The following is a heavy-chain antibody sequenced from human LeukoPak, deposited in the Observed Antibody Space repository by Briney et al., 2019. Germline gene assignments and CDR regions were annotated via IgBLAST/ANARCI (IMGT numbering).Heavy chain of an antibody. CDR2: INHSGST. CDR3: ARGFSKRSGWYDY. J-gene: IGHJ4*02. V-gene: IGHV4-34*01. CDR1: GGSFSGYY. Sequence: PSETLSLTCAVYGGSFSGYYWSWIRQPPGKGLEWIGEINHSGSTNYNPSLKSRVTISVDTSKNQFSLKLSSVTAADTAVYYCARGFSKRSGWYDYWGQGTLVTVSS. D-gene: IGHD6-19*01.